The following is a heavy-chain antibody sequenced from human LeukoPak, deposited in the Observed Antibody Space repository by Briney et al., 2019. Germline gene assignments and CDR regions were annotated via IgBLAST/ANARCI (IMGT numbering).Heavy chain of an antibody. CDR1: GGSISSYY. CDR3: ARVGGGSPRYYYYYYMDV. CDR2: IYYGGST. J-gene: IGHJ6*03. Sequence: PSETLSLTCTVSGGSISSYYWSWIRQPPGKGLEWIGYIYYGGSTNYNPSLKSRVTISVDTSKNQFSLKLSSVTAADTAVYYCARVGGGSPRYYYYYYMDVWGKGTTVTVSS. D-gene: IGHD3-16*01. V-gene: IGHV4-59*01.